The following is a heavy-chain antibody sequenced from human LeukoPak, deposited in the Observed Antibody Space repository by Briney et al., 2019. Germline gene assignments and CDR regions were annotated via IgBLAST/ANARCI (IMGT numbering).Heavy chain of an antibody. D-gene: IGHD2-15*01. CDR3: ARDLLLVPYVSPGY. Sequence: ASVKVSYKASGYTFTSYAMNWVRQAPGQGLEWMGWINTNTGNPTYAQGFTGRFVFSLDTSVSTAYLLISSLKAEDTAVYYCARDLLLVPYVSPGYWGQGTLVTVSS. V-gene: IGHV7-4-1*02. CDR1: GYTFTSYA. CDR2: INTNTGNP. J-gene: IGHJ4*02.